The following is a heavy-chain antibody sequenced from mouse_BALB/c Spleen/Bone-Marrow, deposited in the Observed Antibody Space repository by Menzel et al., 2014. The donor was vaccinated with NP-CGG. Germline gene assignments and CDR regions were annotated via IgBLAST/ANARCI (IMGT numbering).Heavy chain of an antibody. V-gene: IGHV1S130*01. D-gene: IGHD2-3*01. J-gene: IGHJ1*01. CDR2: IHPNSGNT. CDR3: TRSDGYYVPHWYFDV. CDR1: GYTFTSSW. Sequence: VQVVESGSVLVRPGASVKLSCKASGYTFTSSWMHWAKQRPGQGLEWIGEIHPNSGNTNYNEKFKGKATLTVDTSSSTAYMQLSSLTSEDSAVYYCTRSDGYYVPHWYFDVWGAGTTVTVSS.